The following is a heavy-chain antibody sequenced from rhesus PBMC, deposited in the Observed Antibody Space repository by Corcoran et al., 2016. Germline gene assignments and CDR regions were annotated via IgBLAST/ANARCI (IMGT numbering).Heavy chain of an antibody. D-gene: IGHD4-23*01. V-gene: IGHV4-106*01. J-gene: IGHJ4*01. CDR2: IYGSGGGT. Sequence: QVQLQESGPGLVKPSETLSLTCAVSGGSISDDYYWSWIRQPPGKGLEWIGYIYGSGGGTNYNPSLKNRVTISKDTSKNQFSLKLSSVTAANTAVNYCARGEYSNYFDYWGQGVLVTVSS. CDR3: ARGEYSNYFDY. CDR1: GGSISDDYY.